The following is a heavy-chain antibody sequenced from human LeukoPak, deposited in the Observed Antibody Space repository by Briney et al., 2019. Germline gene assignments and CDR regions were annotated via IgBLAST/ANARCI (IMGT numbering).Heavy chain of an antibody. CDR2: IHYSGST. J-gene: IGHJ4*02. CDR3: ARHDSSGWYDFDY. CDR1: GGSISSYY. Sequence: SETLSLTCTVSGGSISSYYWSWIRQPPGKGLEWIGYIHYSGSTNYNPSLKSRVTISVDTSKNQFSLKLSSVTAADTAVYYCARHDSSGWYDFDYWGQGTLVTVSS. D-gene: IGHD6-19*01. V-gene: IGHV4-59*08.